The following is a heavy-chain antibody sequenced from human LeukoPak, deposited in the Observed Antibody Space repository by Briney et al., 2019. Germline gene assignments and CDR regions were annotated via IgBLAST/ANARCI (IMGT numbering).Heavy chain of an antibody. V-gene: IGHV3-74*01. CDR3: ARDISTNAARFLNY. CDR2: INIDGSST. Sequence: TGGSLRLSCAASGFTFSNYWMLCVRQAPGKGLVWVSRINIDGSSTNNADSVKGRFTISRDNAKNTLYLQLNSRRAEGTAVHYGARDISTNAARFLNYGGQGTLVPVSS. CDR1: GFTFSNYW. J-gene: IGHJ4*02. D-gene: IGHD1-1*01.